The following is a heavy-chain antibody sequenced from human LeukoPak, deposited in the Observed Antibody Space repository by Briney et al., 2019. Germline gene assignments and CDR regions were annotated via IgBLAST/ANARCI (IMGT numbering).Heavy chain of an antibody. V-gene: IGHV3-23*01. CDR3: AKEQFSSGWPYYFDY. CDR2: IGGSGGST. Sequence: PGGSLRLSCAASGFTFSSYAMSWVCQAPGKGLEWVSAIGGSGGSTYYADSVKGRFTISRDNSKNTLYLQMNSLRAEDTAVYYCAKEQFSSGWPYYFDYWGQGTLVTVSS. D-gene: IGHD6-19*01. CDR1: GFTFSSYA. J-gene: IGHJ4*02.